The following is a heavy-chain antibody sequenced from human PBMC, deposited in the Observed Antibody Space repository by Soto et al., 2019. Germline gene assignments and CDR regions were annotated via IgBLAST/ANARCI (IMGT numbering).Heavy chain of an antibody. J-gene: IGHJ6*02. CDR1: GGTPSNSA. D-gene: IGHD3-22*01. CDR2: IIPVFGIV. V-gene: IGHV1-69*01. Sequence: QVQLVQSGAEVKKPGSSVKVSCQASGGTPSNSAMSWVRQAPGQGLEWMGGIIPVFGIVNYAQKFQGRVTITADESTNTAYMDLISLKSDDTAVYYCASGRIVVVGSRAYYGMDVWGQGTTVTVSS. CDR3: ASGRIVVVGSRAYYGMDV.